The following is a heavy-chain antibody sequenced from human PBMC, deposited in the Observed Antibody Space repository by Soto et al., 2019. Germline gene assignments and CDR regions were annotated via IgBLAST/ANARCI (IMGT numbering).Heavy chain of an antibody. J-gene: IGHJ4*02. V-gene: IGHV4-39*01. CDR2: MFYGVST. CDR1: GSSINSSGYY. D-gene: IGHD3-3*02. CDR3: ARLPSRHLVDY. Sequence: SETLSLTCTVSGSSINSSGYYWGWIRQPPGKGLEWIGSMFYGVSTYYNPSLKSRVTVSVDTSRNQFSLNLRSVTAADTAVYYCARLPSRHLVDYWGQGTLVTVSS.